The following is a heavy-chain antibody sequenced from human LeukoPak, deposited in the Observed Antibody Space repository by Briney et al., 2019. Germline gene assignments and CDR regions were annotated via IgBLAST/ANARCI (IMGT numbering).Heavy chain of an antibody. CDR3: AKDSITMVRWNWFDP. Sequence: GGSLRLSCAASGFTFSSYGMHWVRQAPGKGLEWVAFIRYDGSNKYYADSVKGRFTISRDNSKNTLYLQMNSLRAEDTAVYYCAKDSITMVRWNWFDPWGQGTLVTVSS. J-gene: IGHJ5*02. V-gene: IGHV3-30*02. D-gene: IGHD3-10*01. CDR1: GFTFSSYG. CDR2: IRYDGSNK.